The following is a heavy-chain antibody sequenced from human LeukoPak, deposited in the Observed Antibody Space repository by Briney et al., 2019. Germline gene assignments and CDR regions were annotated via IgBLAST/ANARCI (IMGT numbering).Heavy chain of an antibody. D-gene: IGHD6-13*01. J-gene: IGHJ4*02. Sequence: SETLSLTCAVYGGSFSGYYWSWIRQPPGKGLEWIGSIYYSGGIFYNPSLKSRLSISVDTSKNQFSLNLSSVTAADTAVYYCARDFRQQLDFWGQGTLVTVSS. CDR3: ARDFRQQLDF. CDR2: IYYSGGI. CDR1: GGSFSGYY. V-gene: IGHV4-34*11.